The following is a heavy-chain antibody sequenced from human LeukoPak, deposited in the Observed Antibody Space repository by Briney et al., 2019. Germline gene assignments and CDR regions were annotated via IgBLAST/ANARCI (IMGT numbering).Heavy chain of an antibody. CDR3: AKGAVAGASYHPTYRPFDY. Sequence: AASVKVSCKASGYTFTSYDINWVRQATGQGLEWMEWMNPNSGNTGYAQKFQGRVTMTRNTSISTAYMELSSLRSEDTAVYYCAKGAVAGASYHPTYRPFDYWGQGTLVTVSS. CDR2: MNPNSGNT. V-gene: IGHV1-8*01. CDR1: GYTFTSYD. D-gene: IGHD6-19*01. J-gene: IGHJ4*02.